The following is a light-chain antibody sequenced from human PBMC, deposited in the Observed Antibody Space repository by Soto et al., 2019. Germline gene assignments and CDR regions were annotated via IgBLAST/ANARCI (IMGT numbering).Light chain of an antibody. CDR2: DAS. CDR1: QSVSSY. V-gene: IGKV3-11*01. J-gene: IGKJ4*01. CDR3: QKRSNWQLT. Sequence: EIVLTQSPATLSLSPGERATLSCRASQSVSSYLAWYQQKPGQAPRLLIYDASNRATGIPARFSGSGSGTDFTLTISSLEREDFAVYYCQKRSNWQLTFVGGTKVE.